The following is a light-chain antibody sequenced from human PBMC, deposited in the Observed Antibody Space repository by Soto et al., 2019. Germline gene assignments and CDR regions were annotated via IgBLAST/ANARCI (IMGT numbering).Light chain of an antibody. Sequence: QSVLTQPPSASGTPGQRVTISCSGSSSNIGSNTVNWYQQHPGKAPKLMIYEVTKRPSGVPDRFSGSKSGNTASLTVSGLQDEDEADYYCSSYAGSNIVVFGGGTQLTVL. CDR2: EVT. V-gene: IGLV2-8*01. J-gene: IGLJ2*01. CDR1: SSNIGSNT. CDR3: SSYAGSNIVV.